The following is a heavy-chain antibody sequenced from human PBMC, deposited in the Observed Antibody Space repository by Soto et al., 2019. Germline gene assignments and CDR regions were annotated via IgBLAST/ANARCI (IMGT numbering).Heavy chain of an antibody. V-gene: IGHV3-23*01. D-gene: IGHD3-10*01. Sequence: EVQLLESGGGLVQPGGSLRLSCAASGFRFSGYAMNWVRQAPGKGLEWVSVISGNGDTTFYADSVKGRLTISRDNSRNTLYLQMNSLRAEDTVVYYCAKKSYCCAGDRGPLDIWGQGTMVTVSS. CDR3: AKKSYCCAGDRGPLDI. CDR1: GFRFSGYA. J-gene: IGHJ3*02. CDR2: ISGNGDTT.